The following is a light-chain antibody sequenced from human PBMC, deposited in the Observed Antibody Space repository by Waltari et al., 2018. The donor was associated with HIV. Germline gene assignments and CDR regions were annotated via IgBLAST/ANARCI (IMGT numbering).Light chain of an antibody. V-gene: IGLV2-11*01. CDR2: DVS. CDR1: SSDVGNYDY. Sequence: QSSLTQPRSMSGSPGQSVTISCTGTSSDVGNYDYVSWYQQHPGKAPKLILYDVSGRPSGVPDRFSGSKSGNTASLTISWLQVEDEAVYHRCSFAGSSTFVVFGGGTSLTVL. CDR3: CSFAGSSTFVV. J-gene: IGLJ2*01.